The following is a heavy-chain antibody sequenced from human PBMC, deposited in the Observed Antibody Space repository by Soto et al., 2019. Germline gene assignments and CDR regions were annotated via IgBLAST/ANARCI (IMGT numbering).Heavy chain of an antibody. CDR3: ARDGYNRPADY. CDR2: ISGNGADT. CDR1: GFTFSSYA. D-gene: IGHD5-12*01. V-gene: IGHV3-23*01. J-gene: IGHJ4*02. Sequence: PGGSLRLSCAASGFTFSSYAMGWVRQAPGKGLEWVSAISGNGADTSYADSVRGRFTISRDNSKDTLFLQMNSLRADDTAVYYCARDGYNRPADYWGQGTLVTVSS.